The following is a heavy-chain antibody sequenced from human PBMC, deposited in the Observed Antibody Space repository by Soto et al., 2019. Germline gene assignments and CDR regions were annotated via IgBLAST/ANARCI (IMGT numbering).Heavy chain of an antibody. CDR2: IDPSDSYT. CDR3: AGSLTGYYNFDY. Sequence: PGESLKISCKGSGYSFTSYWISCVRQMPGKGLEWMGRIDPSDSYTNYSPSFQGHVTISADKSISTAYLQWSSLKASDTAMYYCAGSLTGYYNFDYWGQGTLVTVSS. CDR1: GYSFTSYW. J-gene: IGHJ4*02. D-gene: IGHD3-9*01. V-gene: IGHV5-10-1*01.